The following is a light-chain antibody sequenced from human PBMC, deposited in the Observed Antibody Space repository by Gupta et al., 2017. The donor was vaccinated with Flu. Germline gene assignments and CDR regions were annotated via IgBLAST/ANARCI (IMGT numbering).Light chain of an antibody. V-gene: IGLV2-14*01. CDR1: SSDVGEL. J-gene: IGLJ1*01. CDR3: SSYTSSSTL. Sequence: QSALTQPASVSGFPGQSITISCTGTSSDVGELVSWYQQHPGKAPRLMIYDVSNRPSGVSNRFSGSKSGNTASLTISGLQAEDEADYYCSSYTSSSTLFGTGTKVTVL. CDR2: DVS.